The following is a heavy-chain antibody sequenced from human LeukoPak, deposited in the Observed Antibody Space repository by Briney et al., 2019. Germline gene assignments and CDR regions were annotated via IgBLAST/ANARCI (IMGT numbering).Heavy chain of an antibody. Sequence: GGSLRLSCAASGFTFSSYAMSWVRQAPGKGLEWVSAISGSGGSTYYADSVKGRFTISRDNSKNTLYLQMSSLRVEDTAVYYCAKTSRIMIVVADSWGQGTLVTVSS. V-gene: IGHV3-23*01. J-gene: IGHJ4*02. CDR1: GFTFSSYA. D-gene: IGHD3-22*01. CDR2: ISGSGGST. CDR3: AKTSRIMIVVADS.